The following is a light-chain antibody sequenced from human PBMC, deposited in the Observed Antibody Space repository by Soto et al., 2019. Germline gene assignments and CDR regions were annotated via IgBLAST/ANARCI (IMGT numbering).Light chain of an antibody. Sequence: QAVVTQEPSFSVSPGGTVTLTCGLSSGSVSTSYYPSWYQQTPGQAPRTLIYSTNTRSSGVPDRFSGSILGNKAALTITGDQADDESDYYCVLYMGSVVFGGGTKLTVL. CDR3: VLYMGSVV. V-gene: IGLV8-61*01. J-gene: IGLJ2*01. CDR2: STN. CDR1: SGSVSTSYY.